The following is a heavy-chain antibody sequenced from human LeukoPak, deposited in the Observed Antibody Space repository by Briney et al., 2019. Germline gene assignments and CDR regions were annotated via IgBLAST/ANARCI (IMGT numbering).Heavy chain of an antibody. V-gene: IGHV1-2*02. CDR3: ARSSPKTSQQVVPAAIFDP. J-gene: IGHJ5*02. CDR1: GYTFTGYY. D-gene: IGHD2-2*01. CDR2: INLNSGGT. Sequence: ASVKVSCKASGYTFTGYYMHWVRQAPGQGLEWMGWINLNSGGTNYAQKFQGRVTMTRDTSISTAYMELSRLRSDDTAVYYCARSSPKTSQQVVPAAIFDPWGQGTLVTVSS.